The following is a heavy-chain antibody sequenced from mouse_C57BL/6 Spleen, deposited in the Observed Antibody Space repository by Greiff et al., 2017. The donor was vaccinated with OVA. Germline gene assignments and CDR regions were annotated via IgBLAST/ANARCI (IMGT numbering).Heavy chain of an antibody. V-gene: IGHV1-82*01. CDR3: ANYYGSSYFYWYFDV. CDR2: IYPGDGDT. J-gene: IGHJ1*03. Sequence: VKLMESGPELVKPGASVKISCKASGYAFSSSWMNWVKQRPGKGLEWIGRIYPGDGDTNYNGKFKGKATLTADKSSSTAYMQLSSLTSEDSAVYFCANYYGSSYFYWYFDVGGTGTTVTVSS. D-gene: IGHD1-1*01. CDR1: GYAFSSSW.